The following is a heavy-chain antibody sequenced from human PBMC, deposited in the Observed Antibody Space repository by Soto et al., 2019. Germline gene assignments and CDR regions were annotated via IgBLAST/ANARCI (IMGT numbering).Heavy chain of an antibody. D-gene: IGHD6-13*01. Sequence: QVLLVESGGGLVKPGGSLRLSCAASGFTFIDYYMSWIRQAPGKGLEWGSYISSSGGTIYYADSVKGRFTISRDNAKNSLYPQMNSLRAEDPAVYDCARDVYAQLVRDFDSCGQGTLVTVSS. CDR1: GFTFIDYY. V-gene: IGHV3-11*01. CDR3: ARDVYAQLVRDFDS. J-gene: IGHJ4*02. CDR2: ISSSGGTI.